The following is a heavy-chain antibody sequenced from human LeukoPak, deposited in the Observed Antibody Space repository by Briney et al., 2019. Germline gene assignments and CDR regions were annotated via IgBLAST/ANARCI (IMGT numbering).Heavy chain of an antibody. J-gene: IGHJ5*02. CDR3: ARGVVPAASIWFDP. Sequence: SETLSLTCAVYGGSFSGYYWSWIRQPPGKGLEWIGEINHSGSTNYNPSLKSRVTISVDTSKNQFSLKLSSVTAADTAVYYCARGVVPAASIWFDPWGQGTLVTVSS. CDR2: INHSGST. V-gene: IGHV4-34*01. CDR1: GGSFSGYY. D-gene: IGHD2-2*01.